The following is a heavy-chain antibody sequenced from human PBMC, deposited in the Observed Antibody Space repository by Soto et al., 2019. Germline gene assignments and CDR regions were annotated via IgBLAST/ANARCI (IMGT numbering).Heavy chain of an antibody. CDR3: ARADYDSSGYYSRYYYGRDV. CDR2: SDPSDSYT. J-gene: IGHJ6*02. D-gene: IGHD3-22*01. Sequence: GESLKISCKGSGYSFTSYWISCVRQMPGKGLEWMGRSDPSDSYTNYSPSFQGHVTISADKSISTAYLQWSSLKASDTAMYYCARADYDSSGYYSRYYYGRDVWGQGTTVTVSS. CDR1: GYSFTSYW. V-gene: IGHV5-10-1*01.